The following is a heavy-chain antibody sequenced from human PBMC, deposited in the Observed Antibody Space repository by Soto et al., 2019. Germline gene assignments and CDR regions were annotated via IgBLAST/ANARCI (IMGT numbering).Heavy chain of an antibody. CDR2: IIPMFGTA. Sequence: QVQLVQSGAEVKKPESSVKVSCKAPGGTFSTYAISWVRQAPGQGLEWMGGIIPMFGTANYAQRFQDRVTITADESTNKVYMELSSLRSEDTAVYCCASGIQLWLRRINNGYSGWGQGTLVTVSS. J-gene: IGHJ4*02. V-gene: IGHV1-69*12. CDR1: GGTFSTYA. D-gene: IGHD5-18*01. CDR3: ASGIQLWLRRINNGYSG.